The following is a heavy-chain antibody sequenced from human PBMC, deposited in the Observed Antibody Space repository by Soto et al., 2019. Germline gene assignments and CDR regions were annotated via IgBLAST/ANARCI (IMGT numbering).Heavy chain of an antibody. Sequence: QVQLVQSGAEVKKPGSSVKVSCKASGGAFSDYAFSWVRQAPGQGLEWLGGIMPIFRAPDYAQKFQGRVKITADEVTRTAYMEMNSLRSEDTAVYYCASWLKGPDIANYYYGMDVWGQGTTVTVS. CDR2: IMPIFRAP. D-gene: IGHD2-15*01. J-gene: IGHJ6*02. V-gene: IGHV1-69*12. CDR3: ASWLKGPDIANYYYGMDV. CDR1: GGAFSDYA.